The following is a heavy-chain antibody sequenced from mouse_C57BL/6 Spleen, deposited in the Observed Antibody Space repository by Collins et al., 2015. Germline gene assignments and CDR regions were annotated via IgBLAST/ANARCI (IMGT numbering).Heavy chain of an antibody. CDR1: GCTFTSYW. D-gene: IGHD4-1*01. Sequence: EVQLQQSGTVLARPGASVKMSCKTSGCTFTSYWMHWVKQRPGQGLEWIGTVFPGNSDTTYNQKFKGKAKLTAITSASTAYVELSSLTNEDSAVYYCTRSDGTFGYFDYWGQGTTLTVSS. V-gene: IGHV1-5*01. CDR2: VFPGNSDT. CDR3: TRSDGTFGYFDY. J-gene: IGHJ2*01.